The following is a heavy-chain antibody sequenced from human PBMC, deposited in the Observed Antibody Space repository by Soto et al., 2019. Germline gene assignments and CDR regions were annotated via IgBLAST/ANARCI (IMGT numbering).Heavy chain of an antibody. CDR2: INPNSGGT. Sequence: ASVKVSCKASGYTFTGYYMHWVRQAPGQGLELMGWINPNSGGTNYAQKFQGRVTMTRDTSISTAYMELSRLRSDDTAVYYCARERTGTTVWFDPWGQGTLVNVSS. V-gene: IGHV1-2*02. J-gene: IGHJ5*02. CDR3: ARERTGTTVWFDP. D-gene: IGHD1-7*01. CDR1: GYTFTGYY.